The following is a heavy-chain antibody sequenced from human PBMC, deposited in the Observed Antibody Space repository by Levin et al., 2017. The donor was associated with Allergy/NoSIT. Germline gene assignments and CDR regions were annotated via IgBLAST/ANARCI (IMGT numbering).Heavy chain of an antibody. Sequence: GGSLRLSCAASGFSFSTYGMIWVRQAPGKGLEWVSYISARRTTMYYADSVKGRFTISRDDAKNTLYLQMSSLRAEDTAVYYCARDEESFGDAFDIWGQGTRVTVSS. CDR1: GFSFSTYG. CDR3: ARDEESFGDAFDI. D-gene: IGHD3-16*01. J-gene: IGHJ3*02. CDR2: ISARRTTM. V-gene: IGHV3-48*01.